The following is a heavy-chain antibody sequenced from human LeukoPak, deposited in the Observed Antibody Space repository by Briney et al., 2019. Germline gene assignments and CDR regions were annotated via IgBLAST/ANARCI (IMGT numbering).Heavy chain of an antibody. V-gene: IGHV4-30-4*01. CDR1: GASISSYY. CDR3: ARAHGSPSVRLFDS. D-gene: IGHD3-10*01. CDR2: VYHSGST. Sequence: PSETLSLTCTVSGASISSYYWSWIRQPPGKVLEWIGYVYHSGSTYYSPPLRSRVTLSVDTSKNQFSLKLSSVTAADTAVYYCARAHGSPSVRLFDSWGQGTLVTVSS. J-gene: IGHJ4*02.